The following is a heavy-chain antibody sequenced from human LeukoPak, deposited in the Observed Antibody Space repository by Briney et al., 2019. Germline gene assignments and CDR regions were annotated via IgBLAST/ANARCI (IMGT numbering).Heavy chain of an antibody. CDR2: IYPGDSDT. V-gene: IGHV5-51*01. CDR1: GYTFATYW. Sequence: GESLKISCKGSGYTFATYWIGWVRQMPGKGLEWMGIIYPGDSDTRYRPSFQGQVTISADKSISTAYLQWSSLKASDTAMYYCARHLGYGLYDAFDIWGQGTMVTVSS. J-gene: IGHJ3*02. CDR3: ARHLGYGLYDAFDI. D-gene: IGHD5-18*01.